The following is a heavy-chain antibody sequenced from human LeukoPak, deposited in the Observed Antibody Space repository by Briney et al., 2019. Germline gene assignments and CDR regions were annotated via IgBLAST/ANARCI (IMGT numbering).Heavy chain of an antibody. Sequence: PGGSLRLSCAASGFTFSSYSMNWVRQAPGKGLEWVSSISSSSSYIYYADSVKGRFTISRDNAKNSLYLQMNSLRAEDTAVYYCARDIAVAGRNFDYWGQGTLVTVSS. J-gene: IGHJ4*02. CDR2: ISSSSSYI. CDR3: ARDIAVAGRNFDY. D-gene: IGHD6-19*01. V-gene: IGHV3-21*01. CDR1: GFTFSSYS.